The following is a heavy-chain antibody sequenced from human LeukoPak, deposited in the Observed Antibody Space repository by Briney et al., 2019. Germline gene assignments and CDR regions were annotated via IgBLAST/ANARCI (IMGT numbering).Heavy chain of an antibody. CDR1: GGSISSGGYY. V-gene: IGHV4-31*03. Sequence: SQTLSLTCTVSGGSISSGGYYWSWIRQHPGKGLEWIGYIYYSGSTYYNPSLKSRVTISVDTSKNQFSLKLSSVTAADTAVYFCASLQYYYYSMDVWGKGTTVTVSS. J-gene: IGHJ6*03. CDR3: ASLQYYYYSMDV. D-gene: IGHD4-11*01. CDR2: IYYSGST.